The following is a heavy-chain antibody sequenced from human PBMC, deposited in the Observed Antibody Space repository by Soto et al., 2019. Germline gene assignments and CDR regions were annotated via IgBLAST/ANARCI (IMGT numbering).Heavy chain of an antibody. CDR2: ISSSSSYI. J-gene: IGHJ6*02. D-gene: IGHD6-19*01. CDR1: GFTFSSYS. V-gene: IGHV3-21*04. CDR3: ARERAVAGTGVDDSPYYYYGMDV. Sequence: GGSLRLSCAASGFTFSSYSMNWVRQAPGKGLEWASSISSSSSYIYYAGSVKGRFTISRDNAKNSLYLQMNSLRAEDTAVYYCARERAVAGTGVDDSPYYYYGMDVWGQGTTVTVSS.